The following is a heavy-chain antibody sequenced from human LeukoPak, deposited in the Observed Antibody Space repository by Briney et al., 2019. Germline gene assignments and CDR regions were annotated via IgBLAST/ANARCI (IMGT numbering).Heavy chain of an antibody. CDR1: GYTFTSYY. J-gene: IGHJ4*02. CDR3: ARVLSIAAPRMMGY. CDR2: INPNSGGT. Sequence: ASVKVSCKASGYTFTSYYMHWVRQAPGQGLEWMGWINPNSGGTNYAQKFQGRVTMTRDTSISTAYMELSRLRSDDTAVYYCARVLSIAAPRMMGYWGQGTLVTVSS. D-gene: IGHD6-6*01. V-gene: IGHV1-2*02.